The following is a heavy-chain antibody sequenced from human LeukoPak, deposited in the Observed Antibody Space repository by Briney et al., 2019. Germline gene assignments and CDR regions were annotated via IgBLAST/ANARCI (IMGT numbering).Heavy chain of an antibody. Sequence: PGGSLRLSCAASGFTFSSYAMSLVRQAPGKGLEWVSAISGSGGSTYYADSVKGRFTISRDNSKNTLYLQMNSLRAEDTAVYCCAFSGSGWYSFDYWGQGTLVTVSS. J-gene: IGHJ4*02. CDR1: GFTFSSYA. V-gene: IGHV3-23*01. CDR2: ISGSGGST. CDR3: AFSGSGWYSFDY. D-gene: IGHD6-19*01.